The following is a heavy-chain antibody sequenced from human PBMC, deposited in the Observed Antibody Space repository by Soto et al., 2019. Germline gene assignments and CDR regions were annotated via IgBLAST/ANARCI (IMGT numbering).Heavy chain of an antibody. J-gene: IGHJ4*02. CDR1: GGSVSSTSYY. CDR2: IHYSGST. Sequence: ETLSLTCTVSGGSVSSTSYYWTWIRQPPGKGLEWIGYIHYSGSTNYNPSLQSRVTISVDTSKNHFSLELTSVTAADTAVYYCDRAWDHLYFDYWGQVDLVTVSS. D-gene: IGHD1-26*01. CDR3: DRAWDHLYFDY. V-gene: IGHV4-61*01.